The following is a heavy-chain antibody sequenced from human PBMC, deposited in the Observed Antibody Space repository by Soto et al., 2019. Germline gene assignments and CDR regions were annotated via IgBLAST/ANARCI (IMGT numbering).Heavy chain of an antibody. CDR1: GFTVSSNY. D-gene: IGHD1-1*01. CDR3: ARGSERTYFDY. J-gene: IGHJ4*02. Sequence: GGSLRLSCAASGFTVSSNYMSWVRQAPGKGLEWVSIIYSGGSTYYADSVKGRFTISRDNSENTLYLQMNSLRAEDTAVYYCARGSERTYFDYWGQGTLVTVSS. CDR2: IYSGGST. V-gene: IGHV3-53*01.